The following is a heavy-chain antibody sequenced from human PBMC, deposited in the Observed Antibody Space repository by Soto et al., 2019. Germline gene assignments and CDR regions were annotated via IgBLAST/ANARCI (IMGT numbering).Heavy chain of an antibody. CDR1: GFTFTNYA. CDR3: ARDFENGDYRSGRRYFDY. J-gene: IGHJ4*02. CDR2: IWHDGSAT. V-gene: IGHV3-33*01. Sequence: QVQLVESGGGVVQPGRSLRLSCVASGFTFTNYAMHWVRQAPDKGLEWVAVIWHDGSATFYPDSVEGRFTISRDNSKNTVYLKMNSLRAEDTAVYYCARDFENGDYRSGRRYFDYWGQGALVTVSS. D-gene: IGHD6-19*01.